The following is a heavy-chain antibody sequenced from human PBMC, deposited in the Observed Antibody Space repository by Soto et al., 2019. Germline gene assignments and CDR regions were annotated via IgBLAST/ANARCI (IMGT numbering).Heavy chain of an antibody. CDR3: ARGRLRTYSSSWYVRGWFDP. J-gene: IGHJ5*02. D-gene: IGHD6-13*01. Sequence: QVQLQQWGAGLLKPSETLSLTCAVYGGSFSGYYWSWIRQPPGKGLEWIGEINHSGSTNYNPSLKSRVTISVDTSKNQFSLKLSSVTAADTAVYYCARGRLRTYSSSWYVRGWFDPWGQGTLVTVSS. CDR2: INHSGST. V-gene: IGHV4-34*01. CDR1: GGSFSGYY.